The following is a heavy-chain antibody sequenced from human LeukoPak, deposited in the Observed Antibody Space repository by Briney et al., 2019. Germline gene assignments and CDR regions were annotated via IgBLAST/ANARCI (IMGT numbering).Heavy chain of an antibody. CDR1: GGSMNNYY. CDR2: IYYSGST. J-gene: IGHJ4*02. Sequence: ASETLSLTCTVSGGSMNNYYWIWIRQPPGKGLEWIGNIYYSGSTYYNPSLKSRVTISVDTSKTQFFLNLTSVTAADTAVYYCARVGSSWPFYYFDYWGQGTLVTVSS. D-gene: IGHD6-13*01. CDR3: ARVGSSWPFYYFDY. V-gene: IGHV4-59*12.